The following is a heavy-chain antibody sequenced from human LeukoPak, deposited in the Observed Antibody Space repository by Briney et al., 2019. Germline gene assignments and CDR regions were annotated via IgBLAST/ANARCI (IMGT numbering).Heavy chain of an antibody. CDR1: GFTFSSYT. V-gene: IGHV3-48*02. D-gene: IGHD3-16*01. CDR3: ARDHNWGFDY. CDR2: ISSSSSTI. J-gene: IGHJ4*02. Sequence: GGSLRLSCAASGFTFSSYTMNWVRQAPGKGLEWVSYISSSSSTIYYADSVKGRFTISRDNAKNSLSLQMNSLRDEDTAVYYCARDHNWGFDYWGQGTLVTVSS.